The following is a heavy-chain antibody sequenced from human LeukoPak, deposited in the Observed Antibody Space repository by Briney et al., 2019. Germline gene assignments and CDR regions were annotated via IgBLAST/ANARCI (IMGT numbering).Heavy chain of an antibody. D-gene: IGHD3-16*02. J-gene: IGHJ4*02. CDR3: ARGIMITFGGVIVMYYFDY. CDR2: INHSGST. V-gene: IGHV4-34*01. CDR1: GGSFSGYY. Sequence: SETLSLTCAVYGGSFSGYYWSWIRQPPGKGLEWIGEINHSGSTNYNPSLKSRVTISVDTSKNQFSLKLSSVTAADTAVYYCARGIMITFGGVIVMYYFDYWGRGTLVTVSS.